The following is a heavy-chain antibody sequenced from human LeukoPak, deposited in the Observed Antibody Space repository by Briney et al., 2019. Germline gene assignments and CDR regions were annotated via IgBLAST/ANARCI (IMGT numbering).Heavy chain of an antibody. V-gene: IGHV1-69*04. J-gene: IGHJ4*02. D-gene: IGHD1-14*01. CDR2: IIPILGIA. CDR1: GGTFSSYA. CDR3: VSSLLAGDIDY. Sequence: ASVKVSCKASGGTFSSYAISWVRQAPGQGLEWMGRIIPILGIANYAQKFQGRVTITADKSTSTAYMELSSLRSEDTAVYYCVSSLLAGDIDYWGQGTLVTVSS.